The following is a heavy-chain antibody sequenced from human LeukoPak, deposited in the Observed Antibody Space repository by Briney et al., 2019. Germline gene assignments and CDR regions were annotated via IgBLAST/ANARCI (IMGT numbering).Heavy chain of an antibody. CDR1: GGSFSGYY. Sequence: SETLSLTCAVYGGSFSGYYWSWIRRPPGKGLEWIVEINHSGSTNYNPSLKSRVTISVDTSKNQFSLKLSSVTAADTAVYYCARDKYSYGWRPHLYYFDYWGQGTLVTVSS. D-gene: IGHD5-18*01. CDR2: INHSGST. V-gene: IGHV4-34*01. CDR3: ARDKYSYGWRPHLYYFDY. J-gene: IGHJ4*02.